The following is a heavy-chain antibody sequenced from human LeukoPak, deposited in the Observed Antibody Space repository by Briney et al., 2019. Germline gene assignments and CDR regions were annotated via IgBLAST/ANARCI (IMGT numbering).Heavy chain of an antibody. CDR2: ISYDGSNK. D-gene: IGHD2-15*01. Sequence: TGRSQRLSCAASGFTFSSYAMHWVRQAPGKGLEWVAVISYDGSNKYYADSVKGRFTISRDNSKNTLYLQMNSLRAEDTAVYYCARDGAEGYCSGGSCYSLYYWGQGTLVTVSS. CDR1: GFTFSSYA. V-gene: IGHV3-30-3*01. CDR3: ARDGAEGYCSGGSCYSLYY. J-gene: IGHJ4*02.